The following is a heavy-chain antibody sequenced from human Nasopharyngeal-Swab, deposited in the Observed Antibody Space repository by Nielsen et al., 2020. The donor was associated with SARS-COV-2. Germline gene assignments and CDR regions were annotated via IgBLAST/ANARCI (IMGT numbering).Heavy chain of an antibody. CDR3: AKPWDSSGYYADY. V-gene: IGHV3-30*18. Sequence: GESLKISCAASGFTSSSYGMHWVRQAPGKGLEWVAVISYDGSNKYYADSVKGRFTISRDNSKNTLYLQMNSLRAEDTAVYYCAKPWDSSGYYADYWGQGTLVTVSS. CDR1: GFTSSSYG. CDR2: ISYDGSNK. J-gene: IGHJ4*02. D-gene: IGHD3-22*01.